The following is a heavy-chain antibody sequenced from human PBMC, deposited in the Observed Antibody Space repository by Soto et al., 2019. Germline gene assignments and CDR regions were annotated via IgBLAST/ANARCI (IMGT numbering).Heavy chain of an antibody. CDR2: INHSGST. Sequence: SETLSLTCAVYGGSFSGYYWSWIRQPPGKGLEWIGEINHSGSTNYNPSLKSRVTISVDTSKTQFSLKLSSVTAADTAVYYCARTHNRLLGFGDHLPSGYYYCMDVWGQGTTVTVSS. J-gene: IGHJ6*02. CDR1: GGSFSGYY. D-gene: IGHD3-10*01. V-gene: IGHV4-34*01. CDR3: ARTHNRLLGFGDHLPSGYYYCMDV.